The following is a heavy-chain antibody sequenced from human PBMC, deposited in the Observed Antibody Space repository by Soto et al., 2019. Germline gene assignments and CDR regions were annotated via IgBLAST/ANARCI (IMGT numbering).Heavy chain of an antibody. Sequence: QVQLVQSGAEVKKPGSSVQVSCKASGGTFSNFAVSWVRPAPGHGLEWMGGIIAIFGAAHYPQQFQGRVTITTDESTATAYMELSSLRPEDTAVYYCARGGYSSGWDNWGQGTLITVSS. V-gene: IGHV1-69*01. D-gene: IGHD6-19*01. CDR1: GGTFSNFA. J-gene: IGHJ4*02. CDR2: IIAIFGAA. CDR3: ARGGYSSGWDN.